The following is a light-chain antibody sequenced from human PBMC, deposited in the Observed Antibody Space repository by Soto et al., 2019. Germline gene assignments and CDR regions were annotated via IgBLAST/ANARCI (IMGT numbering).Light chain of an antibody. CDR2: SNR. J-gene: IGLJ2*01. V-gene: IGLV1-44*01. CDR1: SSNIGSNT. CDR3: AAWDDSLSGMV. Sequence: QSALTQPPSASGTPGQRVTISCSGSSSNIGSNTVNWYKQLPGTAPKLLIYSNRQRPSGVPDRFSGSKSDTSASLAISGLQSEDEADYYCAAWDDSLSGMVFGGGTKLTVL.